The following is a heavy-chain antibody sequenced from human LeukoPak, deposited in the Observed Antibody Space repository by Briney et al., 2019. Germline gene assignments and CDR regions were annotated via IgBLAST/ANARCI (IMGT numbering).Heavy chain of an antibody. Sequence: SETLSLTCTVSGGSISPYYWSWIRQPPGKRLEWIGYIFYSGGTSFSPSLKSRVTMSVDTSKNQFSLKLSSVTAADTAVYYCARSRGIVATMYYFDYWGQGTLVTVSS. CDR3: ARSRGIVATMYYFDY. V-gene: IGHV4-59*01. D-gene: IGHD5-12*01. J-gene: IGHJ4*02. CDR1: GGSISPYY. CDR2: IFYSGGT.